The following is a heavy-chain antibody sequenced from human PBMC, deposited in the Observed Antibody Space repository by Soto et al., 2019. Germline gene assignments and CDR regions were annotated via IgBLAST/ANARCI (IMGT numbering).Heavy chain of an antibody. V-gene: IGHV4-34*01. CDR1: GGSFSGYY. J-gene: IGHJ6*02. Sequence: QVQLQQWGAGLLKPSETLSLTCAVYGGSFSGYYWSWIRQPPGKGLEWIGEINHSGSTNYNPSLNSRVTISVDTAKNQFSLKLSSVTAADTAVYYCASRGWGYCSSTSCYTAIGNYYGMDVWGQGTTVTVSS. CDR2: INHSGST. D-gene: IGHD2-2*02. CDR3: ASRGWGYCSSTSCYTAIGNYYGMDV.